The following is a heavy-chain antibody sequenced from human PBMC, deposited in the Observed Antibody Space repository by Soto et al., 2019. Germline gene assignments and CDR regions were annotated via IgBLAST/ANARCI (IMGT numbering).Heavy chain of an antibody. D-gene: IGHD3-16*01. CDR1: GGSISSYY. J-gene: IGHJ4*02. V-gene: IGHV4-59*08. CDR3: ARLLEYRLGPFDY. CDR2: IYYSGST. Sequence: QVQLQESGPGLVKPSETLSLTCTVSGGSISSYYWSWIRQPPGKGLEWIGYIYYSGSTNYNPSLKSRVTISVDTSKNQFSLKLSSVTAADTAVYYCARLLEYRLGPFDYWGQGTLVTVSS.